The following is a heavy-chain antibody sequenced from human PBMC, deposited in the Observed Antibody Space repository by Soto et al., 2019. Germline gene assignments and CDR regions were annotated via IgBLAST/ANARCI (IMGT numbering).Heavy chain of an antibody. V-gene: IGHV1-69*01. D-gene: IGHD5-18*01. CDR2: LVPQFGTS. CDR1: RGTFNRYA. Sequence: QVQLVQSRAEVKKPGSSVKVSCLASRGTFNRYAINWVRQAPGHGLEWLGALVPQFGTSNYAQKFQDRVTIVADESTNTTSMELRGLTSDDTAVYYCARQNRDTPMVPFDVWGQGTLVTVSS. CDR3: ARQNRDTPMVPFDV. J-gene: IGHJ4*02.